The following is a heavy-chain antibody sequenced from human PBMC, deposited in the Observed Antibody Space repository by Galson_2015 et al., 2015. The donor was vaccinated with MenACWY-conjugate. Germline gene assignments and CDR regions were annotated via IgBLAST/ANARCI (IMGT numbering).Heavy chain of an antibody. CDR1: EFTFSNDW. D-gene: IGHD2-21*01. CDR2: IKSKADGETI. Sequence: SLRLSCAVSEFTFSNDWMSWVRQAPGKGLEWVGRIKSKADGETIDYTAPVKGRFTVSRDDSKSTLYLQMNSLKSEDTGVYYCTVYRKSGGARWWWNYSGHATLVTVSS. J-gene: IGHJ4*01. CDR3: TVYRKSGGARWWWNY. V-gene: IGHV3-15*01.